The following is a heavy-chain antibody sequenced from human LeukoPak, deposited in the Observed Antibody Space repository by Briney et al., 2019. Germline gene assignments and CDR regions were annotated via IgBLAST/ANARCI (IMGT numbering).Heavy chain of an antibody. V-gene: IGHV4-59*01. Sequence: SETLSLTCTVSGGSISSYYWSWIRQPPGKGLEWIGYIYTSGSTNYNPSLKSRVTISVDTSKNQFSLKLSSVTAADTAVYYCARDCRSGYFDYWGQGTLVTVSS. CDR2: IYTSGST. CDR1: GGSISSYY. D-gene: IGHD2-15*01. CDR3: ARDCRSGYFDY. J-gene: IGHJ4*02.